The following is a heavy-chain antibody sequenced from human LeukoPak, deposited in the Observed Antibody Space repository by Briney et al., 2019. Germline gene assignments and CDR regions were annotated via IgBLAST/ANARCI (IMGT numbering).Heavy chain of an antibody. D-gene: IGHD3-9*01. CDR3: AKALTYYDILTGYYEYYYYYGMDV. CDR1: GFTFSSYT. J-gene: IGHJ6*02. V-gene: IGHV3-21*04. Sequence: PGGSLRLSCAASGFTFSSYTMHWIRQAPGKGLEWVSSISGSNSYIFYADSVKGRFTVSRDNAKDSLYLQMNSLRAEDTAVYYCAKALTYYDILTGYYEYYYYYGMDVWGQGTTVTVSS. CDR2: ISGSNSYI.